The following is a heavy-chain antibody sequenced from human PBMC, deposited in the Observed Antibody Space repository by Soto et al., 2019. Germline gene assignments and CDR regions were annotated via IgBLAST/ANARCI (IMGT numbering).Heavy chain of an antibody. CDR2: IDPSDSYT. CDR3: ARQGGIAAVVPRFYYGMDV. V-gene: IGHV5-10-1*01. J-gene: IGHJ6*02. Sequence: GESLKISCKGSGYSFTSYWISWVRQMPGKGLEWMGRIDPSDSYTNYSPSFQGHVTISADTSISTAYLQWSSLKASDTAMYYCARQGGIAAVVPRFYYGMDVWGQGTTVTVSS. CDR1: GYSFTSYW. D-gene: IGHD6-13*01.